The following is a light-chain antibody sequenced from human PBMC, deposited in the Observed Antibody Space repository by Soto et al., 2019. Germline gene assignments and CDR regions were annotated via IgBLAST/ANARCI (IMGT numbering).Light chain of an antibody. Sequence: EIVMTQSPATLSVSPGERSTLSCLASQSVSSNLAWYQQKPGQAARLLIFGAYTRATGIPARFSGSGSGTEFTLTISSLQPDDFANYYCQQYNSYLWTVGQGTKVEIK. CDR2: GAY. V-gene: IGKV3-15*01. CDR1: QSVSSN. J-gene: IGKJ1*01. CDR3: QQYNSYLWT.